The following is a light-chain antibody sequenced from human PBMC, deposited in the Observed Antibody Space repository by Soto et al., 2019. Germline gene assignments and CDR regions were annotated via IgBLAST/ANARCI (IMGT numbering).Light chain of an antibody. J-gene: IGLJ1*01. CDR3: AAWDDSRNGSYV. V-gene: IGLV1-44*01. CDR1: SSNIGSNT. CDR2: SNN. Sequence: QSVLTQPPSASGTPGQRVTISCSGSSSNIGSNTVNWYQQLPGTAPKLLNYSNNQRPSGVPDRFSGSKSGTSASLAISGLQSEDEADYYCAAWDDSRNGSYVFGTGTKLTVL.